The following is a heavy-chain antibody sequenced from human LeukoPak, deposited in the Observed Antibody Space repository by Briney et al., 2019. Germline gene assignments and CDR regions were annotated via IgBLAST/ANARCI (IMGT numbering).Heavy chain of an antibody. Sequence: SETLSLTCAVYGGSFSGYYWSWVRQPPGKGLEWIGEINHSGSTNYNPSLKSRVTISVDTSKNQFSLKLSSVTAADTAVYYCARGPTKDYWGQGTLVTVSS. V-gene: IGHV4-34*01. CDR3: ARGPTKDY. CDR1: GGSFSGYY. CDR2: INHSGST. J-gene: IGHJ4*02. D-gene: IGHD2-2*01.